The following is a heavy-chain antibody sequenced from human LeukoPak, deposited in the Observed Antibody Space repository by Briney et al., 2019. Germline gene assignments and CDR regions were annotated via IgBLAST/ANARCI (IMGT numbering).Heavy chain of an antibody. CDR1: GGSISTYY. CDR2: IYYSGTT. J-gene: IGHJ5*02. V-gene: IGHV4-59*01. CDR3: VRGRYSSGWFKDKNWFDP. Sequence: SSETLSLTCTVSGGSISTYYWNWIRQPPGKGLEWIGYIYYSGTTNYNPSLKSRVSMSVDTSKNQFSLKLSSVTAADTAVYYCVRGRYSSGWFKDKNWFDPWGQGIPVTVSS. D-gene: IGHD6-19*01.